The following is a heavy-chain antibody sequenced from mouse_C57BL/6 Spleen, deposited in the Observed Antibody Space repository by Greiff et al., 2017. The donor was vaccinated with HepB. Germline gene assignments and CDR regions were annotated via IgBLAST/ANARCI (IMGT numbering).Heavy chain of an antibody. CDR2: ISGGGGNT. CDR1: GFTFSSYT. CDR3: ARQGKLWYFDV. V-gene: IGHV5-9*01. J-gene: IGHJ1*03. Sequence: DVKLVESGGGLVKPGGSLKLSCAASGFTFSSYTMSWVRQTPEKRLEWVATISGGGGNTYYPDSVKGRFTISRDNAKNTLYLQMSSLRSEDTALYYCARQGKLWYFDVWGTGTTVTVSS.